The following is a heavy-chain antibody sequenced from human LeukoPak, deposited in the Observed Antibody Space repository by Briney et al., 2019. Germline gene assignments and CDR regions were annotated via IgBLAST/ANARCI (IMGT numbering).Heavy chain of an antibody. CDR2: IYYSGST. V-gene: IGHV4-30-4*01. J-gene: IGHJ4*02. CDR3: ARAPGGYFDY. CDR1: GGSISSGDYY. D-gene: IGHD3-10*01. Sequence: SETLSLTCTVSGGSISSGDYYWRWVRQPPGKGLEWIGYIYYSGSTYYNPSLKSRVTISVDTSKNQFSLKLSSVTAADTAVYYCARAPGGYFDYWGQGTLVTVSS.